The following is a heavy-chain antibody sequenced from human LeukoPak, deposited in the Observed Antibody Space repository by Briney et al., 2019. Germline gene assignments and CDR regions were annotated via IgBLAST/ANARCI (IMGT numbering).Heavy chain of an antibody. D-gene: IGHD2-2*01. CDR1: GFTFSSYA. CDR2: ILYDGSNK. V-gene: IGHV3-30-3*01. CDR3: ARDGGDIVVSRGWFDP. J-gene: IGHJ5*02. Sequence: PGGSLRLSCAASGFTFSSYAMHWVRQAPGKGLEWVAVILYDGSNKYYADSVKGRFTISRDNSKNTLYPQMNSLRAEDTAVYYCARDGGDIVVSRGWFDPWGQGTLVTVSS.